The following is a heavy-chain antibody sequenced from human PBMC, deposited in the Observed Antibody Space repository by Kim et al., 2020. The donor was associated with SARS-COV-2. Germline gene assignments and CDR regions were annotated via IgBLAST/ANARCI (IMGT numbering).Heavy chain of an antibody. D-gene: IGHD3-10*01. J-gene: IGHJ3*02. Sequence: GGSLRLSCEASGFTFITYSMNWVRQAPGKGLEWVSYISSSSSTRYYADSVKGRFTISRDSANNSLYLKMNSLRDEDTAVYYCARGYGSGSYYNGLISDAFDICGQGTMVTVSS. V-gene: IGHV3-48*02. CDR2: ISSSSSTR. CDR3: ARGYGSGSYYNGLISDAFDI. CDR1: GFTFITYS.